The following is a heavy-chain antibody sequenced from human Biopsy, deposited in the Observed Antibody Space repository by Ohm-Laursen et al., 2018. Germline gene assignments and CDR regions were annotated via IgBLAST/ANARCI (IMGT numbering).Heavy chain of an antibody. CDR1: GESFNGYY. Sequence: SDTLSLTCAVYGESFNGYYWNWVRQHPGKGLEWIGYLYYSGSTYYNPSLKSRVSISGDTSRNQFSLNLSSVTAADTAIYYCARNRIYDTSGFYYHWYFDLWGRGTLVTVSS. CDR3: ARNRIYDTSGFYYHWYFDL. D-gene: IGHD3-22*01. J-gene: IGHJ2*01. CDR2: LYYSGST. V-gene: IGHV4-31*11.